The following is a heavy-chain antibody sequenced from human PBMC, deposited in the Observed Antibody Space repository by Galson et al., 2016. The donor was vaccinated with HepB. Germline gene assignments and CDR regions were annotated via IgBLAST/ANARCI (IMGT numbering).Heavy chain of an antibody. V-gene: IGHV3-74*01. D-gene: IGHD2-2*01. Sequence: SLRLSCAASGFTFSSFYMHWVRQAPGKGLVWLSRINSDGTRTTYADSVRGRFTISRDNARNTLYLQLSGLRGEDAALYYCAVSRPAALYPFHAWGQGTLVAVSS. CDR1: GFTFSSFY. CDR3: AVSRPAALYPFHA. CDR2: INSDGTRT. J-gene: IGHJ5*02.